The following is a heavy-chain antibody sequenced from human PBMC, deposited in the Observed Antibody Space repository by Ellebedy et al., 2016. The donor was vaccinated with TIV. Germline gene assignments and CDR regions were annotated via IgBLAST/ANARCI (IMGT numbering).Heavy chain of an antibody. Sequence: ASVKASCKASGYTLTNYGINWVRQAPGQGLEWMGWISGNNGSTNYVQNFQGRVTMTTDTSTSTAYMELRSLRSDDTAVYYCARGGDVLTGYENWFDPWGQGTLVTVSS. CDR1: GYTLTNYG. D-gene: IGHD3-9*01. CDR2: ISGNNGST. CDR3: ARGGDVLTGYENWFDP. J-gene: IGHJ5*02. V-gene: IGHV1-18*04.